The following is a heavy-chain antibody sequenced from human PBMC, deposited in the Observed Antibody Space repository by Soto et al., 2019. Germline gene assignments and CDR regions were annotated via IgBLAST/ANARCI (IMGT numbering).Heavy chain of an antibody. Sequence: GGSLRLSCVASGFPFSIYAMSLVRQAPGKGLEWVSTITDSGGSTFYADSVKGRFTISRDNSKNTLYLQMNSLRAGDTAVYYCAKDPGRIVLIGHWGQGTLVTVSS. J-gene: IGHJ4*02. V-gene: IGHV3-23*01. D-gene: IGHD3-22*01. CDR3: AKDPGRIVLIGH. CDR1: GFPFSIYA. CDR2: ITDSGGST.